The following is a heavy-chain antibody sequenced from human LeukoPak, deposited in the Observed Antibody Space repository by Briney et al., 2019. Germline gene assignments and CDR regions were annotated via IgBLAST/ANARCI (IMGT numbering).Heavy chain of an antibody. CDR1: GFTFSSYA. CDR2: ISTSDRTI. D-gene: IGHD3-10*01. Sequence: GGSLRLSCAASGFTFSSYAMSWVRQAPGKGLEWVSYISTSDRTIYYADSVKGRFTISRDNAKNTLYLQMNSLRVEDTAVYYCARARFPAFDIWGQGTMVTVSS. CDR3: ARARFPAFDI. J-gene: IGHJ3*02. V-gene: IGHV3-48*04.